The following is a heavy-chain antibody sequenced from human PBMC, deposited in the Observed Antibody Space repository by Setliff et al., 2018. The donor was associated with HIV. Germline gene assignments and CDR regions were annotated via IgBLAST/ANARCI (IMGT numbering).Heavy chain of an antibody. V-gene: IGHV4-59*01. D-gene: IGHD5-12*01. CDR2: IYYSGST. CDR1: DGSFSSDY. J-gene: IGHJ3*02. Sequence: LTCTVSDGSFSSDYWTWIRQTPGKGLEWIGYIYYSGSTKYNPSLTSRVTISVDTSKNHFSLKLTSVTAADTAVYYCARAEMATIVAFDIWGQGTMVTVSS. CDR3: ARAEMATIVAFDI.